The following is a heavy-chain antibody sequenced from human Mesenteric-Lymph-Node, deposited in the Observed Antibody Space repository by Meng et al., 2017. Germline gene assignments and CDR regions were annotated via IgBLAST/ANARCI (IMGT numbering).Heavy chain of an antibody. J-gene: IGHJ4*02. D-gene: IGHD6-19*01. CDR1: GFTFSSYS. Sequence: GESLKISCAASGFTFSSYSMNWVRQAPGKGLEWVSSISSSGSTIYYADSVKGRFTISRDNAKNSLYLQMNSLRAEDTAVYYCARDRGSGWPSDYWGQGTLVTVSS. CDR2: ISSSGSTI. V-gene: IGHV3-48*04. CDR3: ARDRGSGWPSDY.